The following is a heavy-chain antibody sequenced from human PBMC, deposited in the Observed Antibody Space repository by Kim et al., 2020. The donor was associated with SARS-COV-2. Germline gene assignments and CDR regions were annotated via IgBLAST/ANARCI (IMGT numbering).Heavy chain of an antibody. J-gene: IGHJ4*02. Sequence: GESLKISCQGSGYTFNTKWISWVRQKPGKGLEWMGRIDPSDSYTKYSLSFEGHVTISADNSVTTVYLQWSSLQASDTAIYYCARGIRSVTGYSFFDSWGQ. CDR1: GYTFNTKW. CDR2: IDPSDSYT. CDR3: ARGIRSVTGYSFFDS. V-gene: IGHV5-10-1*01. D-gene: IGHD2-21*02.